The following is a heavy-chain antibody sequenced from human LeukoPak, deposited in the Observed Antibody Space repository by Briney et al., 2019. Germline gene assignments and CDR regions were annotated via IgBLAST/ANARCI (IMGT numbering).Heavy chain of an antibody. V-gene: IGHV1-69*10. CDR3: ARDRYGDYSGWYFDL. CDR2: IIPILGIA. CDR1: GGTFSSYA. D-gene: IGHD4-17*01. Sequence: SVTVSCKASGGTFSSYAISWVRQAPGQGLEWMGRIIPILGIANYAQKFQGRVTITADKSTSTAYMELSSLRSEDTAVYYCARDRYGDYSGWYFDLWGRGTLVTVSS. J-gene: IGHJ2*01.